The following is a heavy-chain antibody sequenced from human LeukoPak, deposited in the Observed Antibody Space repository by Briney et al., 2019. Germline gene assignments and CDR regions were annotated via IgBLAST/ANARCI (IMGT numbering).Heavy chain of an antibody. CDR3: ARDDIAAAGNWFDP. CDR1: RGTFSSYA. J-gene: IGHJ5*02. CDR2: IIPIFGTA. V-gene: IGHV1-69*13. Sequence: SVKVSCTASRGTFSSYAISWVRQAPGQGLEWMGGIIPIFGTANYAQKFQGRVTITADESTSTAYMELSSLRSEDTAVYYCARDDIAAAGNWFDPWGQGTLVTVSS. D-gene: IGHD6-13*01.